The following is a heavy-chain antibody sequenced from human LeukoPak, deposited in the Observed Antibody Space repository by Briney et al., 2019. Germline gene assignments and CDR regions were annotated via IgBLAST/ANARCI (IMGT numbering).Heavy chain of an antibody. D-gene: IGHD3-9*01. J-gene: IGHJ4*02. Sequence: ASVKVSCKASGYCFPRYDINWVRQATGQGLEWMGWINPNSGNTGYAQKFQGRVTMTRNTSISTAYMELSSLRSEDTAVYYCARARYYDILTGLYYFDYWGQGTLVTVSS. CDR1: GYCFPRYD. CDR2: INPNSGNT. CDR3: ARARYYDILTGLYYFDY. V-gene: IGHV1-8*01.